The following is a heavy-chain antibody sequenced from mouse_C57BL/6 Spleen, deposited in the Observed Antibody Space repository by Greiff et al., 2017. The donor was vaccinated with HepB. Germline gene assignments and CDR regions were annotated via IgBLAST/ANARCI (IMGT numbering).Heavy chain of an antibody. J-gene: IGHJ2*01. Sequence: QVQLQQPGAELVRPGTSVKLSCKASGYTFTSYWMHWVKQRPGQGLEWIGVIDPSDSYTNYNQKFKGKATLTVDTSSSTAYMQLSSLTSEDSAVYYCARDHYGLDYWGQGTTLTVSS. CDR2: IDPSDSYT. D-gene: IGHD1-2*01. CDR1: GYTFTSYW. CDR3: ARDHYGLDY. V-gene: IGHV1-59*01.